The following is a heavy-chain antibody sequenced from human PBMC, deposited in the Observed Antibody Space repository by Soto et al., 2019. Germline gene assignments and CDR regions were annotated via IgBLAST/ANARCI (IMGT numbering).Heavy chain of an antibody. CDR3: AKDSNKYSSSLRGRYFDY. V-gene: IGHV3-23*01. CDR1: GFPFSSYV. D-gene: IGHD4-4*01. J-gene: IGHJ4*02. Sequence: PGGSLRLSCAASGFPFSSYVMRWGRQAPGKGLEWFSGISGGGSNTFYADSVKGRFTISRDNSKNTLLLQMNSLGAEDTAVYYCAKDSNKYSSSLRGRYFDYWGQG. CDR2: ISGGGSNT.